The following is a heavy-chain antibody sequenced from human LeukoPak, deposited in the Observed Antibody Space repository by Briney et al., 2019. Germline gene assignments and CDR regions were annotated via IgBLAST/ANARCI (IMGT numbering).Heavy chain of an antibody. CDR3: AKLPVDYDRSGLLRPLFDY. D-gene: IGHD3-16*01. Sequence: GGSLRLSCAASGFTFSSYAMSWVRQAPGKGLEWVSAISGSGGSTYYADSVKGRFTISRDNSKNTLYLQMNSLRAEDTAVYYCAKLPVDYDRSGLLRPLFDYWGQGTLVTVSS. CDR2: ISGSGGST. V-gene: IGHV3-23*01. CDR1: GFTFSSYA. J-gene: IGHJ4*02.